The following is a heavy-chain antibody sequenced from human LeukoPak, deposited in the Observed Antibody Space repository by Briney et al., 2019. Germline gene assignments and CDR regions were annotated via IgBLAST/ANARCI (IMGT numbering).Heavy chain of an antibody. D-gene: IGHD2-2*01. Sequence: PSETLSLTCAVYGGSFSGYYWSWIRQTPGKGLEWLGEINHSGSTNYNPSLKSRVTISVDTSKNQFSLKLSSVTAADTAVYYCARAIVVVPAAIKGPKYYFDYWGQGTLVTVSS. J-gene: IGHJ4*02. CDR3: ARAIVVVPAAIKGPKYYFDY. CDR2: INHSGST. V-gene: IGHV4-34*01. CDR1: GGSFSGYY.